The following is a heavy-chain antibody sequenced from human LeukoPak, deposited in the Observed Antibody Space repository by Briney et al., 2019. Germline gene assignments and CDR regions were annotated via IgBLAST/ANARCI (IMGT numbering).Heavy chain of an antibody. J-gene: IGHJ4*02. CDR2: INHSGST. Sequence: SETLSLTCAVYGGSFSGYYWSWIRQPPGKGLEWIGEINHSGSTNYNPSLKSRVTISVDTSKNQFSLKLSSVTAADTAVYYCARGGGYSFIGLDYWGQGTLVTVSP. CDR1: GGSFSGYY. CDR3: ARGGGYSFIGLDY. D-gene: IGHD5-18*01. V-gene: IGHV4-34*01.